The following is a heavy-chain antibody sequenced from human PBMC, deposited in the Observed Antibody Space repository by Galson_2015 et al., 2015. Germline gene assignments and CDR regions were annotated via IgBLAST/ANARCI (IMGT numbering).Heavy chain of an antibody. CDR3: ARSSSPVVRFWYFDL. D-gene: IGHD4-23*01. Sequence: TLSLTCTVSGGSISSGDYYWSWIRQPPGKGLEWIGNIYYSGSTYYNPSLKSRVTISVDTSKNQFSLKLSSVTAADTAVYYCARSSSPVVRFWYFDLWGRGTLVTVSS. CDR1: GGSISSGDYY. CDR2: IYYSGST. J-gene: IGHJ2*01. V-gene: IGHV4-30-4*01.